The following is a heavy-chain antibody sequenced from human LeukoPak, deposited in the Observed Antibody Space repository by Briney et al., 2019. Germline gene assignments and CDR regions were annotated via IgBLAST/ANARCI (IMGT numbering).Heavy chain of an antibody. CDR3: ASGPGDVDPFDY. Sequence: GASVKVSCKASGGTFSSYAISWVRQAPGQGLEWMGGIIPIFGTANYAQKFQGRVTITTDESTSTAYMELSSLRSEDTAVYYCASGPGDVDPFDYWGQGTLVTVSS. V-gene: IGHV1-69*05. CDR1: GGTFSSYA. CDR2: IIPIFGTA. D-gene: IGHD3-16*01. J-gene: IGHJ4*02.